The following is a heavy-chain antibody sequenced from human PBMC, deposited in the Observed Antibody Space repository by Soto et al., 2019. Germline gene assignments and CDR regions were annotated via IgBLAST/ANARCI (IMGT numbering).Heavy chain of an antibody. J-gene: IGHJ4*02. Sequence: QVQLVESGGGVVQPGRSLRLSCAASGVTFRSYAMHWVRQAPGKGLELVAVLSYDGNNKYYTDSVKGRFAISRANSRNTLYLQMNSLRAEDTAVYYCARARLDTPALDYWGQGTLVTVSS. CDR3: ARARLDTPALDY. V-gene: IGHV3-30*09. CDR1: GVTFRSYA. D-gene: IGHD2-2*01. CDR2: LSYDGNNK.